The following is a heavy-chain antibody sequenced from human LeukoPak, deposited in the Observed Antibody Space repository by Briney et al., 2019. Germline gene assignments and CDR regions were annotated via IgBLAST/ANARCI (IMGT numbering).Heavy chain of an antibody. CDR1: GGSFSGYY. V-gene: IGHV4-59*01. J-gene: IGHJ6*03. CDR2: IYYSGST. D-gene: IGHD3-22*01. CDR3: ARRNYDSSGYYSYYMDV. Sequence: SETLSLTCAVYGGSFSGYYWSWIRQPPGKGLEWIGYIYYSGSTNYNPSLKSRVTISVDTSKNQFSLKLSSVTAADTAVYYCARRNYDSSGYYSYYMDVWGKGTTVTVSS.